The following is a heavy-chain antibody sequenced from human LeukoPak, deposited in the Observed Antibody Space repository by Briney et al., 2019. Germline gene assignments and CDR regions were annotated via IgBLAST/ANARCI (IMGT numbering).Heavy chain of an antibody. D-gene: IGHD1-26*01. Sequence: SETLSLTCTVSGGSISSYYWSWIRQPLGKGLEWIGYIYYSGSTNYNPSLKSRVTISVDTSKNQFSLKLSSVTAADTAVYYCARVGGRVGAIDYYYYYGMDVWGQGTTVTVSS. V-gene: IGHV4-59*01. J-gene: IGHJ6*02. CDR1: GGSISSYY. CDR2: IYYSGST. CDR3: ARVGGRVGAIDYYYYYGMDV.